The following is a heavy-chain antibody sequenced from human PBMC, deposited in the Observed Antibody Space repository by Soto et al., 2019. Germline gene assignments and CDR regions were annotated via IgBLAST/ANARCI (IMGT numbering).Heavy chain of an antibody. CDR1: GGSIISADSY. V-gene: IGHV4-31*11. CDR2: IAYSGDT. Sequence: RSLTCVGSGGSIISADSYWFWIRKHPGKGLEWIGYIAYSGDTYYNPSLRSRVTISADTSENKFSLTLKSVTAEDTAVYFCARDFERSAIATWGQGTPVPVSS. D-gene: IGHD3-9*01. CDR3: ARDFERSAIAT. J-gene: IGHJ5*02.